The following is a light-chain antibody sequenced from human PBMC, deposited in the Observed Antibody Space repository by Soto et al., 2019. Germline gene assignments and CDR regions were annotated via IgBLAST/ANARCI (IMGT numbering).Light chain of an antibody. V-gene: IGKV3-15*01. Sequence: EIVMTQSPATLSVSPGERATLSCRASQSVSGNLAWYQQKPGQAPSLLIYAASTRATGISARFSGSGSGTDFTLTISSLQSEDFALYYFQQYNKWPRTFGGGTKVEIK. CDR2: AAS. CDR1: QSVSGN. J-gene: IGKJ4*01. CDR3: QQYNKWPRT.